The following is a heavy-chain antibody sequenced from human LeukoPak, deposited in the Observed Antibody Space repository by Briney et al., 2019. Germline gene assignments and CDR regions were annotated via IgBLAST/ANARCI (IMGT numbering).Heavy chain of an antibody. CDR1: GFTFSSYA. Sequence: GGSLRLCCAASGFTFSSYAMSWVRQAPGKGLEWVSAISGSSGSTYYADSVKGRFTISRDNSKNTLYLQMNSLRAEDTAVYYCAIKIVVVIIWGQGTLVTVSS. V-gene: IGHV3-23*01. D-gene: IGHD3-22*01. CDR2: ISGSSGST. J-gene: IGHJ4*02. CDR3: AIKIVVVII.